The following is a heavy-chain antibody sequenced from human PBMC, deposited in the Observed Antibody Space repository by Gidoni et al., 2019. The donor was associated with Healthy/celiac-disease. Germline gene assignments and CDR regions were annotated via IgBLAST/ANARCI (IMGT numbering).Heavy chain of an antibody. CDR2: IYYRWST. V-gene: IGHV4-31*03. CDR3: ARDPAVYYYGMDV. J-gene: IGHJ6*02. CDR1: GGSISSGGYY. Sequence: QVQLQESGPGLVKPSKTLSLTCPVSGGSISSGGYYWSWIRQHHGKGREWIGYIYYRWSTYYNPSLKSRVTISVDTSKNQFSLKLSSVTAADTAVYYCARDPAVYYYGMDVWGQGTTVTVSS.